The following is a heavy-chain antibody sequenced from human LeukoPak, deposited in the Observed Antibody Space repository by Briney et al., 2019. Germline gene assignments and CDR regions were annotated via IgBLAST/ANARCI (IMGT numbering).Heavy chain of an antibody. CDR3: ARAPGGIMVSLLRKYYFDY. J-gene: IGHJ4*02. CDR1: GYTFTSYD. CDR2: MNPNSGNT. D-gene: IGHD2-8*01. Sequence: ASVKVSCKASGYTFTSYDINWVRQATGQGLEWMGWMNPNSGNTGYAQKFQGRVTMTRNTSISTAYMELSSLRSEDTAEYYCARAPGGIMVSLLRKYYFDYWGQGTLVTVSS. V-gene: IGHV1-8*01.